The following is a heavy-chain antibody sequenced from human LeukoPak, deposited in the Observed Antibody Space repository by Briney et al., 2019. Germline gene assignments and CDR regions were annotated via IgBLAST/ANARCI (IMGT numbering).Heavy chain of an antibody. J-gene: IGHJ3*02. Sequence: GGSLRLSCAASGFTFSSYAMHWVRQAPGKGLEWVAVISYAGRNKDYADSVKGRFTISRDNSKNTLYLQMNSLRAEDTAVYYCAKGRTNLDAFDIWGQGTMVTVSS. CDR3: AKGRTNLDAFDI. D-gene: IGHD1-14*01. CDR2: ISYAGRNK. CDR1: GFTFSSYA. V-gene: IGHV3-30*18.